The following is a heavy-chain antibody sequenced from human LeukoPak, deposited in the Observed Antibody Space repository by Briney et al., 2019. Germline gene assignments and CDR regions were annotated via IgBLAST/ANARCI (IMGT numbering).Heavy chain of an antibody. CDR3: ERPGGGYPYYFDY. Sequence: KPSETLSLTCTVSGGSISSSSYYWGWIRQPPGRGMEWIGSIYYSGSTYYNPSLKSRVTISVDTSKNQFSLKLSSVTAADTAVYYCERPGGGYPYYFDYWGQGTLVTVSS. CDR2: IYYSGST. J-gene: IGHJ4*02. V-gene: IGHV4-39*01. D-gene: IGHD1-26*01. CDR1: GGSISSSSYY.